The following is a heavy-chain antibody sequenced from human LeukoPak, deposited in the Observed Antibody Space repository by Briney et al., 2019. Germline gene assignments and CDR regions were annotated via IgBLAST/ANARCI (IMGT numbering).Heavy chain of an antibody. J-gene: IGHJ5*02. CDR2: ITGSGDDT. D-gene: IGHD2-2*01. V-gene: IGHV3-23*01. Sequence: GGSLRLSCVTSGFIFSSNAMSWIRQAPGRGLEWVSAITGSGDDTFYADSVKGRFTISRDNSKNTLYLQMHSLRVEDTAVYYCAKGLAGYCTSGSCYAYDPWGQGTLVTVSS. CDR1: GFIFSSNA. CDR3: AKGLAGYCTSGSCYAYDP.